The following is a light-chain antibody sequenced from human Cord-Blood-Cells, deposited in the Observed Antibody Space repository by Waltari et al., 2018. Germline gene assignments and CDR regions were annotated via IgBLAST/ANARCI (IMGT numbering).Light chain of an antibody. CDR1: QSVSSY. V-gene: IGKV3-11*01. Sequence: EIVLTQSPATLSLSPGERATLSCSASQSVSSYLAWYQQKPGQAPRLRIYEASNRATGIPARFSGSGSGTDFTLTISSLGPEDFAVYYCQQRSNLPPYTFGQGTKLEIK. CDR3: QQRSNLPPYT. J-gene: IGKJ2*01. CDR2: EAS.